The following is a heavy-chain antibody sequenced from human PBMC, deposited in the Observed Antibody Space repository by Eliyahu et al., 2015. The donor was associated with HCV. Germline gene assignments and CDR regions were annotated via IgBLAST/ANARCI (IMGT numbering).Heavy chain of an antibody. V-gene: IGHV4-39*01. J-gene: IGHJ4*02. CDR3: ARHERGGARVFDY. Sequence: QLQLQESGPGLVKPSETLSLTCTVPGGSISSSSYYWGWIRQPPGKGLEWVGGIYFSGGTYYNPSLKSRVTISVDTSKNQFSLKLSSVTAADTAVYYCARHERGGARVFDYWGQGTLVTVSS. CDR2: IYFSGGT. CDR1: GGSISSSSYY. D-gene: IGHD1-26*01.